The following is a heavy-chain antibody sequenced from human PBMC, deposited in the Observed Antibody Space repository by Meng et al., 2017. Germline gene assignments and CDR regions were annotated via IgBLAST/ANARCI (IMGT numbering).Heavy chain of an antibody. CDR3: SRSDYYYDSSGYWDYYYGMDV. CDR1: GFTFDDYT. V-gene: IGHV3-43*01. CDR2: ISWDGGST. J-gene: IGHJ6*02. D-gene: IGHD3-22*01. Sequence: GESLKISCAASGFTFDDYTMHWVRQAPGKGLEWVSLISWDGGSTYYADSAKGRFTISRDNSKNSLYLKMNSLRTEDTALYYCSRSDYYYDSSGYWDYYYGMDVWGQGTTVTVSS.